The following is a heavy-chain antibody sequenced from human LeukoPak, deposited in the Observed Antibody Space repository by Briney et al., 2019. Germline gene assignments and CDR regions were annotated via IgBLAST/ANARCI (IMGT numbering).Heavy chain of an antibody. CDR1: GFTFSSYA. CDR2: ISGSGGST. Sequence: GGSLRLSCAASGFTFSSYAMSWVRQAPGKGLEWVSAISGSGGSTYYADSVKGRFTISRDNSKNTLYLQMNSLRAEDTAVYYCAKENPPMYYYGSGKGYFDYWGQGTLVTVSS. D-gene: IGHD3-10*01. V-gene: IGHV3-23*01. J-gene: IGHJ4*02. CDR3: AKENPPMYYYGSGKGYFDY.